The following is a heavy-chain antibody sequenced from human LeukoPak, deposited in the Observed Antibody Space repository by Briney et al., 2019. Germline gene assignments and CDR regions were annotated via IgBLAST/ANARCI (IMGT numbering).Heavy chain of an antibody. CDR1: GYSFTSYG. V-gene: IGHV1-18*01. D-gene: IGHD3-3*01. Sequence: GASVKVSCKASGYSFTSYGLTWVRQAPGQGLEWMGWINPYSDNTNYAQKLQGRVTMTTDTSTSTAYMELRSLRSDDTAVYYCARSYADLEYWGQGTLVTVSS. CDR2: INPYSDNT. J-gene: IGHJ4*02. CDR3: ARSYADLEY.